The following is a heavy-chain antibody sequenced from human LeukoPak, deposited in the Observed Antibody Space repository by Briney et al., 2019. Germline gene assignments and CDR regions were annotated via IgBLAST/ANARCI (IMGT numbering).Heavy chain of an antibody. CDR3: ARYVYYYDSSGSARADY. Sequence: ASVKVSCKASGYNFVSYAMSWVRQAPGQGLEWMGWISAYNGNTNYAQELQGRVTMTTDTSTSTAYMELRSLRSDDTAVYYCARYVYYYDSSGSARADYWGQGTLVTVSS. V-gene: IGHV1-18*01. CDR2: ISAYNGNT. CDR1: GYNFVSYA. J-gene: IGHJ4*02. D-gene: IGHD3-22*01.